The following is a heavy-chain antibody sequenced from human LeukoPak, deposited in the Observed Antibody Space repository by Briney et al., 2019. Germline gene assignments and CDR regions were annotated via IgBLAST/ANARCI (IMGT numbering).Heavy chain of an antibody. D-gene: IGHD1-20*01. CDR2: IYYSGNT. V-gene: IGHV4-59*01. CDR1: GGSITSYY. CDR3: ARTRITGTAYDVFDI. J-gene: IGHJ3*02. Sequence: SETLSLTCTVSGGSITSYYWSWIRQPPGKGLEWIGYIYYSGNTNYNPSLNSRVTISVDTSKNQFSLKLSSVTAADTAVYYCARTRITGTAYDVFDIWGQGTMVTVSS.